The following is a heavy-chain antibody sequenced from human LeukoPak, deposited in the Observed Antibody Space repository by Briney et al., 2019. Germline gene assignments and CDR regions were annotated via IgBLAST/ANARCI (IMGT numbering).Heavy chain of an antibody. CDR1: GCTFSDYW. J-gene: IGHJ4*02. CDR3: ARDVWPYGGSPGAD. Sequence: GGSLRLSCDASGCTFSDYWMHWVRQVPGKGLVWVSRIKTDGSEASYMDSVKGRFIISSDNAKNTLYLQMNSLREYDNAVYFYARDVWPYGGSPGADWGQGTLVTVSS. V-gene: IGHV3-74*01. CDR2: IKTDGSEA. D-gene: IGHD2-15*01.